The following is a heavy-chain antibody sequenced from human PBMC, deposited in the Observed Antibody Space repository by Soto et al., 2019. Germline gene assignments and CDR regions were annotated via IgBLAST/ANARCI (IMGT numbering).Heavy chain of an antibody. J-gene: IGHJ4*02. V-gene: IGHV2-5*08. D-gene: IGHD3-16*01. CDR2: IYWDDAK. CDR1: GASISGGVYY. Sequence: TLSLTCTVSGASISGGVYYWSWIRQHPGKGLEWLTLIYWDDAKEYSPSLKSRLTITKDTSKNQVVLIMTNMDPVDTATYYCVHKGEGDRILDFWGQGALVTV. CDR3: VHKGEGDRILDF.